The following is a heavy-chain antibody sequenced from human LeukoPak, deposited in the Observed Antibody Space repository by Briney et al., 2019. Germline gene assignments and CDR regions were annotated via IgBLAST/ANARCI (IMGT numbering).Heavy chain of an antibody. V-gene: IGHV2-5*01. CDR2: ICWNDNK. J-gene: IGHJ5*02. Sequence: KESGPTLVKPTQTLTLTCTFSGFSLNTRGVGVGWIRQPPGKALEWLARICWNDNKYYRPSLKNRLTITKDTSRNQVVLTMTNMDPVDTATYYCAHRHNLDYGDSSNYFGPWGPGALVTVSS. D-gene: IGHD4-17*01. CDR3: AHRHNLDYGDSSNYFGP. CDR1: GFSLNTRGVG.